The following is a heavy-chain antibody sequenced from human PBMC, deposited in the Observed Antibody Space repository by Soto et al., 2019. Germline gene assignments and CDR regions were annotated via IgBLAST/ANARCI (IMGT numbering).Heavy chain of an antibody. CDR2: ISYDGSNK. CDR1: GFTFSSYA. CDR3: AREHYYDSSGYVDY. Sequence: QVQLVESGGGVVQPGRSLRLSCAASGFTFSSYAMHWVRQAPGKGLEWVAVISYDGSNKYYADSVKGRFTISRDNSKNTLYLQMNSLRAEDTAVNYCAREHYYDSSGYVDYWGQGTLVTVSS. J-gene: IGHJ4*02. D-gene: IGHD3-22*01. V-gene: IGHV3-30-3*01.